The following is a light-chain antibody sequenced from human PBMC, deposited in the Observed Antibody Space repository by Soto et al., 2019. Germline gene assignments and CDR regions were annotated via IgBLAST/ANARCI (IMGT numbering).Light chain of an antibody. CDR2: GAS. V-gene: IGKV1-6*01. J-gene: IGKJ1*01. Sequence: AIQVTQSPSSLSTSIGDRVTITCRASQDIRSDLGWYQQRPGKAPKLLIYGASSLQSGVPSRFSGSGSGTDFTLTISSLQPEDFATYYCLQDYSYPWTFGQGTKVDIK. CDR1: QDIRSD. CDR3: LQDYSYPWT.